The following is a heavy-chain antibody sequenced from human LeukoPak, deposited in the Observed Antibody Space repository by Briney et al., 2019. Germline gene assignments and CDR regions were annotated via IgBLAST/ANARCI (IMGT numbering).Heavy chain of an antibody. CDR2: IRSKANSYAT. CDR1: GFTFSGSA. CDR3: TRYSNYGLDY. D-gene: IGHD4-11*01. Sequence: GGSLRLSCAASGFTFSGSAMHWVRQASGKGLEWVGRIRSKANSYATAYAASVKGRFTISRDDSKNTAYLQMNSLKTEDTAAYYCTRYSNYGLDYWGQGTLVTVSS. V-gene: IGHV3-73*01. J-gene: IGHJ4*02.